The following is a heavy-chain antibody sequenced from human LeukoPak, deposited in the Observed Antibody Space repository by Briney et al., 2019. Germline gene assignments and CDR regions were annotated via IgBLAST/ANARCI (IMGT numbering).Heavy chain of an antibody. V-gene: IGHV3-48*01. J-gene: IGHJ4*02. CDR2: ISSYTTT. CDR3: ARSGHSNGWYYFDY. CDR1: GFSFSSYS. D-gene: IGHD6-19*01. Sequence: GGSLRLSCAAGGFSFSSYSMNWIRQAPGKRLEWIAYISSYTTTYYADFVKGRFTISRDNAKKSLDLQMNSLRAEDTAVYYCARSGHSNGWYYFDYWGLGALVTVSS.